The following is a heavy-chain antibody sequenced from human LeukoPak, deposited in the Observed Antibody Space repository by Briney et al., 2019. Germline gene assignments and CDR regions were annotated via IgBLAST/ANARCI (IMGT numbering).Heavy chain of an antibody. CDR3: ARVKELTAAGAFDI. V-gene: IGHV1-69*05. J-gene: IGHJ3*02. D-gene: IGHD6-13*01. CDR1: GGTFSSYA. Sequence: SVKVSCKASGGTFSSYAISWVRQAPGQGLEWMGGIIPIFGTANYAQKFQGRVTITTDESTSTAYMELSSLRSEDTAVYYCARVKELTAAGAFDIWGQGTMVTVSS. CDR2: IIPIFGTA.